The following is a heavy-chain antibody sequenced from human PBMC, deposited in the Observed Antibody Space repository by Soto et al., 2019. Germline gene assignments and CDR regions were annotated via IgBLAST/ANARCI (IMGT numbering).Heavy chain of an antibody. V-gene: IGHV4-31*11. CDR2: IYYSGTT. Sequence: PSETLSLTCAVYGGSFSGYYWSWIRQHPGKGLEWIGHIYYSGTTYYNPSLKSRVTISLDTSKNQFSLSLTSVTAADTAVYYCARGFRGPRWFDPWGQGALVTVSS. CDR1: GGSFSGYY. J-gene: IGHJ5*02. D-gene: IGHD5-12*01. CDR3: ARGFRGPRWFDP.